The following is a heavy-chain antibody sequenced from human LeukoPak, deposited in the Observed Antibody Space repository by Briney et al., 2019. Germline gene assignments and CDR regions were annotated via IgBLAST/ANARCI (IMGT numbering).Heavy chain of an antibody. D-gene: IGHD4-23*01. V-gene: IGHV1-46*01. CDR1: GHTFTTSH. CDR2: ITANGASR. J-gene: IGHJ5*02. Sequence: ASVKVSCKASGHTFTTSHMHWVRQAPGQGREWMGTITANGASRSFAQKFQGRLTMTRDMSTSTVYMELSSLTSEDTAVYYCARDNSFENFDPWGQGTLVTVSS. CDR3: ARDNSFENFDP.